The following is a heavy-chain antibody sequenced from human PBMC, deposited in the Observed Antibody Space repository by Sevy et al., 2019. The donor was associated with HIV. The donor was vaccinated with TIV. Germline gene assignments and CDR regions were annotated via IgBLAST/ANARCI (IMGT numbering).Heavy chain of an antibody. V-gene: IGHV3-33*01. Sequence: GGSLRLSCAASGFTFSNFGMHWVRQAAGKGLEWVAAIFSDGTTKYYGDSVKGRFTISRDNSKNTLYLQMSRLTGEDTAVYYCSRESGSDWYADHWGQGTLVTVSS. CDR3: SRESGSDWYADH. J-gene: IGHJ4*02. CDR2: IFSDGTTK. D-gene: IGHD2-21*02. CDR1: GFTFSNFG.